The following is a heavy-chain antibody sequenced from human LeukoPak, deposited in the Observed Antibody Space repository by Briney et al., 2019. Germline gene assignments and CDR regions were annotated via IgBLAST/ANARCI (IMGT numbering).Heavy chain of an antibody. V-gene: IGHV4-59*08. Sequence: SETLSLTCTVSGGSISSYYWSWIRQPPGKGLEWIGYIYYSGSTSYNPSLKSRVTISVDTSKNQFSLKLSSVTAADTAVYYCARHKRLSSTYFDYWGQGTLVTVSS. D-gene: IGHD6-13*01. CDR3: ARHKRLSSTYFDY. CDR2: IYYSGST. J-gene: IGHJ4*02. CDR1: GGSISSYY.